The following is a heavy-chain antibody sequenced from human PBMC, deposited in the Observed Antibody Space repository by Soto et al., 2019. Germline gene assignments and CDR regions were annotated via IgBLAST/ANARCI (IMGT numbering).Heavy chain of an antibody. Sequence: GASVKVSCKASGYTFTSYDINWVRQATGQGLEWMGWINPNNGNTGYAQKLQGRVTMTRDTSTSTAYMELRSLRSDDTAVYYCARNWGDILTGYRGTFDYWGQGTLVTVSS. V-gene: IGHV1-8*01. CDR2: INPNNGNT. CDR3: ARNWGDILTGYRGTFDY. CDR1: GYTFTSYD. D-gene: IGHD3-9*01. J-gene: IGHJ4*02.